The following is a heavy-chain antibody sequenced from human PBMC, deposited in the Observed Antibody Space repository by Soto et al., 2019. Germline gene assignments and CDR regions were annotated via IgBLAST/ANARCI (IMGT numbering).Heavy chain of an antibody. Sequence: QVQLVQSGAEVKKPGSSVKVSCKASGGTFSSYAISWVRQAPGQGLEWMGGIIPIFGTANYAQKFQGRVTITADESTSTVYMELSSLRSEDTAVYYCARGDAREDYDSSGYHTYSYYYGMDVWGQGTTVTVSS. CDR3: ARGDAREDYDSSGYHTYSYYYGMDV. D-gene: IGHD3-22*01. CDR1: GGTFSSYA. V-gene: IGHV1-69*01. CDR2: IIPIFGTA. J-gene: IGHJ6*02.